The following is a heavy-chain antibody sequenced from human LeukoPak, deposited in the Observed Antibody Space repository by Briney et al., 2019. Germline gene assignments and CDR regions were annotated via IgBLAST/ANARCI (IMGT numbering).Heavy chain of an antibody. Sequence: ASVKVSCKASGYTFTSYDINWVRQATGQGLERMGWMNPNSGNTGYAQKFQGRVTMTRNTSISTAYMELSSLRSEDTAVYYCARGSKYYDFWSGYLTPDYYGMDVWGQGTTVTVSS. V-gene: IGHV1-8*01. CDR1: GYTFTSYD. D-gene: IGHD3-3*01. CDR2: MNPNSGNT. J-gene: IGHJ6*02. CDR3: ARGSKYYDFWSGYLTPDYYGMDV.